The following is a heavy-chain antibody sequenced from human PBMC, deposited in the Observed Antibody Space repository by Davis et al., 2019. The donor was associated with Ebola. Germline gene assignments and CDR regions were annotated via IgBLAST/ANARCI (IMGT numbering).Heavy chain of an antibody. CDR1: GGSFSGYY. D-gene: IGHD6-6*01. V-gene: IGHV4-34*01. J-gene: IGHJ4*02. CDR2: INHSGST. CDR3: ARESEYSSSSGTDY. Sequence: PGGSLRLSCAVYGGSFSGYYWSWIRQPPGKGLEGIGEINHSGSTNYNPSLKIRVTISVDTSKNQFSLKLSSVTAADTAVYYCARESEYSSSSGTDYWGQGTLVTVSS.